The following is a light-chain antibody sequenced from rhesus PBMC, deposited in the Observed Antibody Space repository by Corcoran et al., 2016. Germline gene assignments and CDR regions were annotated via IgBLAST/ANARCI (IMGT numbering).Light chain of an antibody. J-gene: IGKJ1*01. CDR1: QSVSSS. CDR2: GAS. V-gene: IGKV3-24*01. Sequence: EIVMTQSPATLSLSPGERATLSYRASQSVSSSLAWYHQKPGQAPRLLIYGASSRATGIPDRFSGRGSGTDLTLTISSLGPEDVAVYYCLQQSNWPWTFGQGTKVEIK. CDR3: LQQSNWPWT.